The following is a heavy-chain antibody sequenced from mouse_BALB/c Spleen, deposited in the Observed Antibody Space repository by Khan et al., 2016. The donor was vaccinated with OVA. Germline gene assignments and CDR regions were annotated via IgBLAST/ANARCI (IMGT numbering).Heavy chain of an antibody. CDR1: GFSLSSYG. J-gene: IGHJ3*01. Sequence: QVQLKESGPGLVAPSQSLSITCTVSGFSLSSYGVSWVRQPPGKGLEWLGVIWGDGNTNYHSALISRLIISKDNSKSQVFLKLNSQQTDETATYYCAKPGEYDDGFTYWGQGTLVTVSA. V-gene: IGHV2-3*01. CDR2: IWGDGNT. CDR3: AKPGEYDDGFTY. D-gene: IGHD2-14*01.